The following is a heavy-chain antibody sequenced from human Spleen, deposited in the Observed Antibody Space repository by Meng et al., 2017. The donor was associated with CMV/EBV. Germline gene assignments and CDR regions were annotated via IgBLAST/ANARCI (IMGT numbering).Heavy chain of an antibody. D-gene: IGHD3-22*01. V-gene: IGHV1-69*01. CDR1: GGTFSSYA. J-gene: IGHJ4*02. CDR2: IIPIFGTA. Sequence: QVQMVQSGPVVKKPGSSVKVSCKASGGTFSSYAISWVRQAPGQGLEWMGGIIPIFGTANYAQKFQGRVTITADESTSTAYMELSSLRSEDTAVYYCARAYYYDSSGYYPVDYWGQGTLVTVSS. CDR3: ARAYYYDSSGYYPVDY.